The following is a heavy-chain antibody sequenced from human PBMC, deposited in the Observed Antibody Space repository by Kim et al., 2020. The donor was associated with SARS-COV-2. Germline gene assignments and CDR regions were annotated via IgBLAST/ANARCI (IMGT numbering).Heavy chain of an antibody. CDR2: IIPIFGTA. CDR3: ASRLGPLSYYYGSGFPLYYFDY. D-gene: IGHD3-10*01. Sequence: SVKVSCKASGGTFSSYAISWVRQAPGQGLEWMGGIIPIFGTANYAQKFQGRVTITADESTSTAYMELSSLRSEDTAVYYCASRLGPLSYYYGSGFPLYYFDYWGQGTLVTVSS. J-gene: IGHJ4*02. V-gene: IGHV1-69*13. CDR1: GGTFSSYA.